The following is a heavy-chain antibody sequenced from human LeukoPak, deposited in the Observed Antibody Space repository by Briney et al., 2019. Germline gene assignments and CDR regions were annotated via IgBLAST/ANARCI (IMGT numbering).Heavy chain of an antibody. CDR2: IYTSGST. D-gene: IGHD1-26*01. CDR3: ASGYRGVDP. Sequence: PSETLSLTCTVSGGSISSSSYYWSWIRQPAGKGLEWIGRIYTSGSTNYNLSLKSRVTMSVDTSQNQFSLKLTSVTAADTAVYYCASGYRGVDPWGQGTLVTVSS. V-gene: IGHV4-61*02. J-gene: IGHJ5*02. CDR1: GGSISSSSYY.